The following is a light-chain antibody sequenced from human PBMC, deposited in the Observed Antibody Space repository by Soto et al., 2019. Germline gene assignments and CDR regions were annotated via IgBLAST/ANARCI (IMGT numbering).Light chain of an antibody. V-gene: IGKV1-5*03. J-gene: IGKJ1*01. CDR2: RAS. CDR1: QSVSTW. CDR3: QQYDSYSPQT. Sequence: DIQMTQSPSTLSASVGDRVTITCRASQSVSTWLAWYQQKPGKAPKLLIYRASSLESGVPSRFXGSGSGTEFTLTISCLQPDDFATYYCQQYDSYSPQTFGQGTKVEIK.